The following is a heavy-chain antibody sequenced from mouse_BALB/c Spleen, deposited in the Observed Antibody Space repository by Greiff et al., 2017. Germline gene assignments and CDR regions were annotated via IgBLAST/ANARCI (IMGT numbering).Heavy chain of an antibody. CDR2: IDPANGNT. CDR1: GFNIKDTY. Sequence: EVQLQESGAELVKPGASVKLSCTASGFNIKDTYMHWVKQRPEQGLEWIGRIDPANGNTKYDPKFQGKATITADTSSNTAYLQLSSLTSEDTAVYYCARDLLEDYWGQGTTLTVSS. V-gene: IGHV14-3*02. CDR3: ARDLLEDY. D-gene: IGHD2-1*01. J-gene: IGHJ2*01.